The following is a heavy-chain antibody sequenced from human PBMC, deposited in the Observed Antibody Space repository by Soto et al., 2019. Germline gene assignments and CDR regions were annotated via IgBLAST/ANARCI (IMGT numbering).Heavy chain of an antibody. CDR3: ARFGSAPYYYYGVDV. Sequence: QVQLVQSETEVKKPGASVKVSCKASGYIFTNYDITWVRQAPGQGLEWMGWVSGYTGNTKYAQKFQDRVTMTTDTSKRRVDMEMRSLRSDDTAVYYCARFGSAPYYYYGVDVWGQGTTVFVSS. V-gene: IGHV1-18*01. CDR2: VSGYTGNT. J-gene: IGHJ6*02. D-gene: IGHD3-16*01. CDR1: GYIFTNYD.